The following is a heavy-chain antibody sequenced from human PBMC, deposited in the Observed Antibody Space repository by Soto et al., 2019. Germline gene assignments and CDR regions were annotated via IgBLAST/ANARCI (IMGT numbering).Heavy chain of an antibody. CDR2: IYYSGTT. Sequence: QVQLQESGPGLVKPSETLSLTCTVSGGSLNPYYWSWIRQPPGKGLEWIAYIYYSGTTEYNPSLKSRVTRSVDTSKNQVALHLKSVTAADTAVYYCARHPHVPYYEKGLDCWGQGTLVTVSS. V-gene: IGHV4-59*08. CDR3: ARHPHVPYYEKGLDC. D-gene: IGHD3-22*01. J-gene: IGHJ4*02. CDR1: GGSLNPYY.